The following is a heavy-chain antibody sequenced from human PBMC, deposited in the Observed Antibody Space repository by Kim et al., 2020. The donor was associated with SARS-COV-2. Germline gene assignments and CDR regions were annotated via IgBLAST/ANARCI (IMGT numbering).Heavy chain of an antibody. CDR3: ATLRFSRAATNWFDP. Sequence: ASVKVSCKVSGYTLTELSMHWVRQAPGKGLEWMGGFDPEDGETIYAQKFQGRVTMTEDTSTDTAYMELSSLRSEDTAVYYCATLRFSRAATNWFDPWGQGTLVTVSS. D-gene: IGHD3-3*01. CDR2: FDPEDGET. CDR1: GYTLTELS. V-gene: IGHV1-24*01. J-gene: IGHJ5*02.